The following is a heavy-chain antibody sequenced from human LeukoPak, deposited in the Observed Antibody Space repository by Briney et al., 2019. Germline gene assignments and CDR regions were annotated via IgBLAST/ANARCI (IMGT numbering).Heavy chain of an antibody. D-gene: IGHD6-19*01. CDR1: GFTFSSYV. J-gene: IGHJ4*02. CDR2: ISGTGGST. V-gene: IGHV3-23*01. CDR3: AKKAVAGD. Sequence: GSLRLPCAAPGFTFSSYVMSWVRQAPGKGLEWVSHISGTGGSTYYADSVKGRFTISRDNSKNMLYLQMNSLRAEDTAVYYCAKKAVAGDWGQGTLVTVSS.